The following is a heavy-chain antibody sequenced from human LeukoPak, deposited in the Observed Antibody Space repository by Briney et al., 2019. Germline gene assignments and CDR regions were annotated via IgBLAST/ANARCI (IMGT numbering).Heavy chain of an antibody. CDR2: IYYSGST. Sequence: PSETLSLTCIVLDGSISSNSYYWGWIRQPPGTGLEWIGIIYYSGSTYYNPSLKSRVTISLDTSKNQFSLRLSSVTAADTAVYYCARLRIAVAGLDAFDIWGQGTKVTVSA. J-gene: IGHJ3*02. D-gene: IGHD6-19*01. CDR3: ARLRIAVAGLDAFDI. CDR1: DGSISSNSYY. V-gene: IGHV4-39*01.